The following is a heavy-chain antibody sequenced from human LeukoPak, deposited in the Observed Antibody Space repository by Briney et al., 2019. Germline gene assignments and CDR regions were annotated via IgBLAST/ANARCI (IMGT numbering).Heavy chain of an antibody. CDR1: GGSISSYY. Sequence: SETLSLTCTVSGGSISSYYWSWIRQPPGKGLEWIGYGYYSGSTNYNPSLKSRVTISVDTSKNQFSPKLSSVTAADTAVYYCAXDRSDIYGFDMWGQGTMVTVSS. CDR3: AXDRSDIYGFDM. D-gene: IGHD3-9*01. V-gene: IGHV4-59*01. CDR2: GYYSGST. J-gene: IGHJ3*02.